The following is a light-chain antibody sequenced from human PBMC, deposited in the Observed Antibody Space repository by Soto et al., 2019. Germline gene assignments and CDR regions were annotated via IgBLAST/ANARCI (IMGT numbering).Light chain of an antibody. V-gene: IGKV1-12*01. CDR3: QQPKSLPRT. CDR1: QDIRDW. Sequence: DIQMTQSPSSVSASVGDRVTISCRASQDIRDWLAWYQQKPGKAPKLLIYAASTLEIGVPSRFSGSGSGTDFTLTISRMQPEDFATYYCQQPKSLPRTFGVVTKVEIK. J-gene: IGKJ4*01. CDR2: AAS.